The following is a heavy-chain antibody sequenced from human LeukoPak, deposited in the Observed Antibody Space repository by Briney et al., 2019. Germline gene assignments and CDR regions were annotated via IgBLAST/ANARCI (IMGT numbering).Heavy chain of an antibody. CDR2: ISSSGSTI. D-gene: IGHD3-22*01. CDR1: GFTFSSYE. CDR3: AKQYRSRYYYDNSAYDY. V-gene: IGHV3-48*03. J-gene: IGHJ4*02. Sequence: GGSLRLSCAASGFTFSSYEMNWVRQAPGKGLEWVSYISSSGSTIYYADSVKGRFTISRDNAKNSLYLQMDSLRTEDTAVYYCAKQYRSRYYYDNSAYDYWGQGTLVTVSS.